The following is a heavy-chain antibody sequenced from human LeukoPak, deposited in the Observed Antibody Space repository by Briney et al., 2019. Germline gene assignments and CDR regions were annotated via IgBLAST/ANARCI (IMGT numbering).Heavy chain of an antibody. CDR2: IYPGDSDT. Sequence: GESLKISCKGSGYSFTSYWIGWVRQMPGKGLEWMGIIYPGDSDTRYSPSFQGQVTISADKSISTAYLQWSSLKASDTAMYYCARHTAGYCSSTSCLPIQHWGQGTLVTVSS. J-gene: IGHJ1*01. CDR1: GYSFTSYW. D-gene: IGHD2-2*01. V-gene: IGHV5-51*01. CDR3: ARHTAGYCSSTSCLPIQH.